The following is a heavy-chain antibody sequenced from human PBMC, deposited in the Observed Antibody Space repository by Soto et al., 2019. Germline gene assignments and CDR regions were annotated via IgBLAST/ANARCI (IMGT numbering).Heavy chain of an antibody. J-gene: IGHJ4*02. D-gene: IGHD2-15*01. V-gene: IGHV4-30-4*01. CDR3: ARVVVVDYYFDY. CDR2: IYYSGST. Sequence: SEPLSVTCSVSGGSISSGDYCWSLIRQPPGKGLEWIGYIYYSGSTYYNPSLKSRVTISVDTSKNQFSLKLSSVTAADTAVYYCARVVVVDYYFDYWGQGTPVTVSS. CDR1: GGSISSGDYC.